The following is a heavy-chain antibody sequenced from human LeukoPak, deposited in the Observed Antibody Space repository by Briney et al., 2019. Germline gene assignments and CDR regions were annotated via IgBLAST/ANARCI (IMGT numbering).Heavy chain of an antibody. J-gene: IGHJ5*02. CDR1: GGSISSYY. D-gene: IGHD3-22*01. CDR2: IYYSGST. Sequence: SETLSLTCTVSGGSISSYYWSWIRRPPGKGLEWIGYIYYSGSTNYNPSLKSRVTISVDTSKNQFSLKLSSVTAADTAVYYCARSSGYSNWFDPWGQGTLVTVSS. V-gene: IGHV4-59*01. CDR3: ARSSGYSNWFDP.